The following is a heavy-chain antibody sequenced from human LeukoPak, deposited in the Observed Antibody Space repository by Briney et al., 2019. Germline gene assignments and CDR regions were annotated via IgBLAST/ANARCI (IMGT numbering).Heavy chain of an antibody. CDR3: ARDNGGARWLVD. V-gene: IGHV4-59*01. Sequence: WIGYIHNSGTSTYNLSLKSRVTISVDTSKKQFSLKLTSVTAADTAVYYCARDNGGARWLVDWGQGTLVTVSS. J-gene: IGHJ4*02. CDR2: IHNSGTS. D-gene: IGHD2-21*01.